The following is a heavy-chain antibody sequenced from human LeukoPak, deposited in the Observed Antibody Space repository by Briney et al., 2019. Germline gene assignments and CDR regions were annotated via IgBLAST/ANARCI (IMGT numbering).Heavy chain of an antibody. D-gene: IGHD4-23*01. CDR1: GFTFSSYA. V-gene: IGHV3-74*01. CDR2: ISIDGNTT. Sequence: TGGSLRLSCAASGFTFSSYAMSWVRQAPGKGLEWVSLISIDGNTTSYADSVKDRFTISRDNAKNTLYLQMNSLRAEDTALYYCARDYVAAYDLGNSRLYYYYYGMDVWGQGTTVTVSS. CDR3: ARDYVAAYDLGNSRLYYYYYGMDV. J-gene: IGHJ6*02.